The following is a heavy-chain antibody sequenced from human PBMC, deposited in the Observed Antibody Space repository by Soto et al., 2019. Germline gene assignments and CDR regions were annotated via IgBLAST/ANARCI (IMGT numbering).Heavy chain of an antibody. CDR1: GITFTNYW. CDR2: VDSDGRGT. CDR3: GTVFEH. J-gene: IGHJ4*02. V-gene: IGHV3-74*01. Sequence: EVQLVESGGDSVQPGGSLRLSCVASGITFTNYWMHWVRQVPGKGLVWVARVDSDGRGTSYADFVKGRFTISRDNAKNTLYLPMNSLRVEDTAMYYCGTVFEHWGQGIPVTVSS.